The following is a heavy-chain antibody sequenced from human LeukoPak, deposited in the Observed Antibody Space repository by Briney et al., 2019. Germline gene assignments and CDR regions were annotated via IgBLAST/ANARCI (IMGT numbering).Heavy chain of an antibody. J-gene: IGHJ3*01. D-gene: IGHD1-1*01. Sequence: AESLKIPCQASGYSFLNYWIAWVRQMPRKGQEWLGMIYTPDSETRYWPSFQGHLTISADGASGVAYLQWNSLKASDTARYYCMGYNWDEAPGFDLWGQGTMVTVSS. CDR1: GYSFLNYW. V-gene: IGHV5-51*01. CDR3: MGYNWDEAPGFDL. CDR2: IYTPDSET.